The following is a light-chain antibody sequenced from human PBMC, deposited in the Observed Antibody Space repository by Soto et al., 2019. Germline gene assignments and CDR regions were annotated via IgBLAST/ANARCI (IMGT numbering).Light chain of an antibody. CDR2: SND. CDR3: AAWDDSLNGRV. CDR1: SSNIGSNA. V-gene: IGLV1-44*01. Sequence: QSVLTQPPSASGTPGQRVTISCSGSSSNIGSNAVIWYQHLPGTAPKLLIYSNDQRPSGVPDRFSGSKSGTSASLAISGLQSEDEADYYCAAWDDSLNGRVFGGGTKVTVL. J-gene: IGLJ2*01.